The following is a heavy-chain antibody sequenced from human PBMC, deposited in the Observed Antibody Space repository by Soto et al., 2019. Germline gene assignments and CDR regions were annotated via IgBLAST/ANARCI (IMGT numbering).Heavy chain of an antibody. D-gene: IGHD1-26*01. V-gene: IGHV4-59*02. CDR2: IYYSGST. J-gene: IGHJ6*01. CDR3: ARDRVFGGCYSGGMEV. Sequence: SETLSLTCTVSGGSVSSYYWSWIRQPPGKGLEWIGYIYYSGSTNYNPSLKSRVTISVDTSKNQFSLKLSSMTAADTAVYYCARDRVFGGCYSGGMEVWGQGTTVTVSS. CDR1: GGSVSSYY.